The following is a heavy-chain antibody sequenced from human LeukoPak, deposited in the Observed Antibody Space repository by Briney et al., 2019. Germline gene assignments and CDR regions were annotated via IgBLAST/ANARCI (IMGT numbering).Heavy chain of an antibody. V-gene: IGHV3-23*01. CDR2: ISGSGGNT. CDR1: GFIFSSYE. D-gene: IGHD4-11*01. Sequence: PGGSLRLSCAASGFIFSSYEMNWVRQAPGKGLEWVSTISGSGGNTYYADSVKGRFTISRDNSNNTLYLQMHSLRAEDTAVFYCAKSRGYSNSYFDYWGQGTLVTVSS. CDR3: AKSRGYSNSYFDY. J-gene: IGHJ4*02.